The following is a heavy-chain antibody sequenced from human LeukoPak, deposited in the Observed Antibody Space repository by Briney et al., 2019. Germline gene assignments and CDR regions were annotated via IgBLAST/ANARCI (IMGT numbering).Heavy chain of an antibody. J-gene: IGHJ4*02. D-gene: IGHD2-8*02. CDR1: GFILDHFG. CDR3: ARDLRYCTGGMCYFTAVADS. V-gene: IGHV3-20*04. CDR2: INWDSTST. Sequence: GGSLRLSCATSGFILDHFGMKWVRQVPGKGLEGVSGINWDSTSTNYVDSVRGRFTISRDNAKNSLYLQMNSLIVEDTAFYYCARDLRYCTGGMCYFTAVADSWGQGTLVTVSS.